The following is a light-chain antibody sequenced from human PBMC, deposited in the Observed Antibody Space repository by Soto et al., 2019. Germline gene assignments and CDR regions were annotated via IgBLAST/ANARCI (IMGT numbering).Light chain of an antibody. CDR1: QSISNW. CDR2: KAS. V-gene: IGKV1-5*03. CDR3: QQYNSFPLT. Sequence: DIQMTQSPSTLSASVGDRVTITCRASQSISNWLAWYQQIPGKAPNLLISKASTLEVGVPPRSSGSGSGTEFGLTISSLQPNDSATYYCQQYNSFPLTFGGGTKVEIK. J-gene: IGKJ4*01.